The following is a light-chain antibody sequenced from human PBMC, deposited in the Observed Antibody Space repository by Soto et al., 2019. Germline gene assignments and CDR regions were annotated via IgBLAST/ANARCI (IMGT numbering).Light chain of an antibody. CDR2: AEY. CDR3: QPDNSFHIT. V-gene: IGKV1-12*01. J-gene: IGKJ5*01. CDR1: QGISSW. Sequence: DIQMTQSPSSVSACVGDRANITCRACQGISSWLAWYQQKPGKAHKLLIYAEYSLQSGVTSRFSGSGSGTDFTLTISSMQPEDFATYYCQPDNSFHITLGPGTRVELK.